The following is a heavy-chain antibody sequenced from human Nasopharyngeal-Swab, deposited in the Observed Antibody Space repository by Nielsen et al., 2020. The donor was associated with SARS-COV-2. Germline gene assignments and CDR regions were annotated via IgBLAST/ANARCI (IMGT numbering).Heavy chain of an antibody. D-gene: IGHD1-26*01. V-gene: IGHV3-30*04. CDR3: ARGYSGSYYEYFQH. J-gene: IGHJ1*01. CDR1: GFTFSSYA. CDR2: ISYDGGNK. Sequence: GGSLRLSCAASGFTFSSYAMNWVRQAPGKGLEWVAVISYDGGNKYYADSVKGRFTISRDNSENTLYLQMNSLRAEDTAVYYCARGYSGSYYEYFQHWGQGTLVTVSS.